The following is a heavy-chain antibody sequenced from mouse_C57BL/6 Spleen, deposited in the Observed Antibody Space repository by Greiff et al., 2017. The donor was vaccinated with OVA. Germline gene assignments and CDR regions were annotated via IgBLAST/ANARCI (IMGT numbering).Heavy chain of an antibody. J-gene: IGHJ4*01. CDR2: IWRGGST. CDR1: GFSLTSYG. V-gene: IGHV2-5*01. Sequence: VQLQQSGPGLVQPSQSLSITCTVSGFSLTSYGVHWVRQSPGTGLEWLGVIWRGGSTDYNAAFMSRLSLTKDNSKSQVFFKMNSLQADDTAIYYCAKEGYYAMDYWGQGTSVTVSS. CDR3: AKEGYYAMDY.